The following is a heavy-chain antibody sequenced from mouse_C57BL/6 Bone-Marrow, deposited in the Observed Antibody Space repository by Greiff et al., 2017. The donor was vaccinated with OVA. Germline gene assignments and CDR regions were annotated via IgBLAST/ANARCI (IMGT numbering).Heavy chain of an antibody. CDR3: ARHYYGSSFAY. D-gene: IGHD1-1*01. CDR2: ISSGGSYT. Sequence: EVQRVESGGDLVKPGGSLKLSCAASGFTFIRYGMSFVRPPPYTRLEWVATISSGGSYTNYPDSVTGRFTISRDNAKNTLYLQMSSLKSEDTARYYCARHYYGSSFAYWGQGTLVTVSA. V-gene: IGHV5-6*01. J-gene: IGHJ3*01. CDR1: GFTFIRYG.